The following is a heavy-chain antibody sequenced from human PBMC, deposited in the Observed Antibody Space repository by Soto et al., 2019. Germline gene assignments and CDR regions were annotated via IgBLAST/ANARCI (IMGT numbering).Heavy chain of an antibody. CDR3: ARDETLY. CDR1: GFTFSSYA. Sequence: GGSLRLSCAASGFTFSSYAMHWVRQAPGKGLEWVAVISYDGSNKYYADSVKGRFTISRDNSKNTLYLQMNSLRAEDTAVYYCARDETLYWGQGTLVTVSS. J-gene: IGHJ4*02. V-gene: IGHV3-30-3*01. CDR2: ISYDGSNK.